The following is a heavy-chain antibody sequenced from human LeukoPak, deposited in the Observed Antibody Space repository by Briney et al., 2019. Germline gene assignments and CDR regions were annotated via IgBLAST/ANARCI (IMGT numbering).Heavy chain of an antibody. J-gene: IGHJ4*02. CDR1: GFNISDYY. Sequence: GSLRLSGAASGFNISDYYMSWIRQAPGKGLEWVSYISSSGNTIYHADSVKGRFTISRDNAKNSLYLQMNRLRAEDTAVYYCARAESFYYDSGAYYYWGQGTLVTVSS. CDR3: ARAESFYYDSGAYYY. D-gene: IGHD3-22*01. CDR2: ISSSGNTI. V-gene: IGHV3-11*01.